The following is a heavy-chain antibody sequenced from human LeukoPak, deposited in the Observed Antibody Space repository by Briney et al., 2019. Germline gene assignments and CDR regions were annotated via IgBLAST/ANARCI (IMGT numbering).Heavy chain of an antibody. CDR2: INHSGST. J-gene: IGHJ4*02. CDR1: GGSFSGYY. Sequence: SETLSLTCAVYGGSFSGYYWSWIRQPPGKGLEWIGEINHSGSTNYNPSLKSRVTISVDTSKNQFSLKLSSVTAADTAVYYCARGNRSLAAVSFDYWAREPWSPSPQ. D-gene: IGHD6-13*01. CDR3: ARGNRSLAAVSFDY. V-gene: IGHV4-34*01.